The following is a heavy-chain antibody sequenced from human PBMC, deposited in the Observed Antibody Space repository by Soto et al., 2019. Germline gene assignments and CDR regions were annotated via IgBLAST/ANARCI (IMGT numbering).Heavy chain of an antibody. CDR3: ASDLVGASDSYGLDV. CDR1: GFTFSNYG. J-gene: IGHJ6*02. D-gene: IGHD1-26*01. V-gene: IGHV3-33*01. CDR2: IWHDGNNK. Sequence: GGSLRLSCAASGFTFSNYGMHWVRQAPGKGLEWVAIIWHDGNNKYYADSVRGRFIISRDNSKNRLYLQMNSLRAEDTAVYYCASDLVGASDSYGLDVWGQGTPATVSS.